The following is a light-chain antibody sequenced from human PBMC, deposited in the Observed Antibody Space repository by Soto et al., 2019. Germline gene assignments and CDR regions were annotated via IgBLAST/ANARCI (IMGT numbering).Light chain of an antibody. CDR3: QSYDSSLSGSV. V-gene: IGLV1-40*01. CDR1: SSNIGASYA. J-gene: IGLJ3*02. CDR2: GNS. Sequence: QSVLTQPPSVSGAPGQRVTISCTGSSSNIGASYAVHWYQQLPGTAPKLLIYGNSNRPSGVPDRFSGSKSGTSASLAITGLQAEDEADYYCQSYDSSLSGSVFGGGTKFTVL.